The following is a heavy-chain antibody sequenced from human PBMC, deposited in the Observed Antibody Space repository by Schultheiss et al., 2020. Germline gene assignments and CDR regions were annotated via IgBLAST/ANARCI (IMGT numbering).Heavy chain of an antibody. V-gene: IGHV1-2*02. J-gene: IGHJ3*02. D-gene: IGHD2-2*01. CDR2: INPNSGGT. Sequence: ASVKVSCKASGYTFTSYYMHWVRQAPGQGLEWMGWINPNSGGTNYAQKFQGRVTITADESTSTAYMELSSLRSEDTAVYYCARGPAAMPRDAFDIWGQGTMVTVSS. CDR3: ARGPAAMPRDAFDI. CDR1: GYTFTSYY.